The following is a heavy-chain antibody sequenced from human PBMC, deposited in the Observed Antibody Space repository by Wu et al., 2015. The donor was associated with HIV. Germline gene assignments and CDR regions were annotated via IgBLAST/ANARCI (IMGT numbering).Heavy chain of an antibody. CDR2: IIPIFDTT. V-gene: IGHV1-69*13. Sequence: QVQLVQSGAEVKKPGSSVRVSCKASGGTFSSYAISWVRQAPGQGLEWMGGIIPIFDTTNNAQKFQGRVTITADESTSIAYMELSSLRSEDTAVYYCARTEAARHRKGYYYYMDVWGKGTTVTVSS. CDR3: ARTEAARHRKGYYYYMDV. J-gene: IGHJ6*03. CDR1: GGTFSSYA. D-gene: IGHD6-6*01.